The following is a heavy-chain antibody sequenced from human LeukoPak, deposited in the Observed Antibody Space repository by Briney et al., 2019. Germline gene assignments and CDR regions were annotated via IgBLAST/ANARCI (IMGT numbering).Heavy chain of an antibody. CDR3: ARDLGYCSGGGCYAMDV. CDR2: MSYDGSNK. J-gene: IGHJ6*02. CDR1: RFTFSSYA. Sequence: GGSLRLSCAASRFTFSSYAMHWVRQAPGKGLEWVALMSYDGSNKYYADSVKGRFTISRDNSKNTLYLQMHSLRAEDTAVYYCARDLGYCSGGGCYAMDVWGQGTTVTVSS. D-gene: IGHD2-15*01. V-gene: IGHV3-30*04.